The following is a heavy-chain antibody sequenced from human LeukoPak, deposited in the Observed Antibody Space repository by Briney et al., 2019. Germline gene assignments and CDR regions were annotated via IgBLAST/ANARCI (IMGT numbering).Heavy chain of an antibody. Sequence: PGGSLRLSCAGSGFSFNDYYMTWIRQAPGKGLEWVSYISISGTTIYYAESVKGRFTISRDNAQNSLYLQMNSLRTEDTAVYYCARAYYDILTGSYAMDVWGQGTTAIVS. D-gene: IGHD3-9*01. V-gene: IGHV3-11*01. CDR3: ARAYYDILTGSYAMDV. CDR2: ISISGTTI. J-gene: IGHJ6*02. CDR1: GFSFNDYY.